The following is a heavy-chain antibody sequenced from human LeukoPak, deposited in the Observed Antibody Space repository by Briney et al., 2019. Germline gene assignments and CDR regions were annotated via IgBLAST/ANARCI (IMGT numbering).Heavy chain of an antibody. J-gene: IGHJ5*02. CDR3: ARAERQEWFNP. Sequence: TGGSLRLSCAASGYIFSNYGMHWVRQAPGKGLEWVAVIRYDERKTLYADSVKGRFTISRDKSTNTLYLQMNSLRVEDTAVYYCARAERQEWFNPWGQGTLVTVSS. CDR1: GYIFSNYG. V-gene: IGHV3-33*01. CDR2: IRYDERKT.